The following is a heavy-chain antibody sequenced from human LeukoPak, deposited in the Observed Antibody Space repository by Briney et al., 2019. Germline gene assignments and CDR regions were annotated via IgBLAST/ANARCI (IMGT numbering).Heavy chain of an antibody. CDR3: ARDRVVRGTYYGMDV. V-gene: IGHV4-4*07. J-gene: IGHJ6*02. D-gene: IGHD3-10*01. Sequence: PSETLSLTCAVSGESFSGNFWTWIRQSPGKGLEWIGRIYTSGSTNYNPSLKSRVTMSVDTSKNQFSLKLSSVTAADTAVYYCARDRVVRGTYYGMDVWGQGTTVTVSS. CDR1: GESFSGNF. CDR2: IYTSGST.